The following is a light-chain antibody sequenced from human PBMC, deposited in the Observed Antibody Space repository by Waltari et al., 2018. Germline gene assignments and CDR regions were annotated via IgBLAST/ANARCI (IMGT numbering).Light chain of an antibody. CDR2: HAS. J-gene: IGKJ4*01. CDR3: QQYDNLPLT. V-gene: IGKV1-33*01. CDR1: QDISNY. Sequence: DIQMTQSPSSLSASVGDRVTITCQASQDISNYLNWYQQKLGKAPKLLIYHASNWEAGVPARFSGSGSGTDFTFTINSLQPEDMATYYCQQYDNLPLTFGGGTKVENK.